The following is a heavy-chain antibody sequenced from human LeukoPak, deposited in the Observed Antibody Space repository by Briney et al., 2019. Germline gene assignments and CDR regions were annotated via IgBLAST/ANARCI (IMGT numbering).Heavy chain of an antibody. J-gene: IGHJ1*01. D-gene: IGHD4-17*01. V-gene: IGHV3-30*04. Sequence: GGSLRLSCAASGFTFSSYAMHWVRQAPGKGLEWVAVISYDGSNKYYADSVKGRFTISRDNSKNTLYLQMNSLRAEDTAVYYCARDISRLVFGPWGGYGDYVTEYFQHWGQGTLVTVSS. CDR2: ISYDGSNK. CDR3: ARDISRLVFGPWGGYGDYVTEYFQH. CDR1: GFTFSSYA.